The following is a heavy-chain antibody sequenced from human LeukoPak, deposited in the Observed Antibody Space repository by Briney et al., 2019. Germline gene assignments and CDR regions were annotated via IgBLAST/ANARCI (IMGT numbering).Heavy chain of an antibody. Sequence: GGSLRLSCAASGFTFSSYAMSWVRQAPGKGLEWVSAISGSGGSTYYADSVKGRFTISRDNSKKTLYLQMNRLRAEDTDVYYCAKDTVDDFWRGYYKDWFEPWRQGTVVTVFS. J-gene: IGHJ5*02. D-gene: IGHD3-3*01. CDR3: AKDTVDDFWRGYYKDWFEP. CDR1: GFTFSSYA. V-gene: IGHV3-23*01. CDR2: ISGSGGST.